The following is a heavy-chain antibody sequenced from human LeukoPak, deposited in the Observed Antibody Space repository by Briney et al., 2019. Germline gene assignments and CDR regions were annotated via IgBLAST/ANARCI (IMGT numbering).Heavy chain of an antibody. J-gene: IGHJ4*02. V-gene: IGHV1-69*13. CDR3: ARGFYRTVTTFLAPDY. CDR2: IIPIFGTA. Sequence: ASVKVSCKASGGTFSSYAISWVRQAPGQGLEWMGGIIPIFGTASYAQKFQGRVTITADESTSTAYMELSSLRSEDTAVYYCARGFYRTVTTFLAPDYWGQGTLVTVSS. D-gene: IGHD4-17*01. CDR1: GGTFSSYA.